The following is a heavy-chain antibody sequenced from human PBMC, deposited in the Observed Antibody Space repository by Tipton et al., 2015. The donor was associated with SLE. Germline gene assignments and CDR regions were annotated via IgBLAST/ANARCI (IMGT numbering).Heavy chain of an antibody. CDR3: ARGACSSTSCHYYYYYMDV. Sequence: TLSLTCAVYGGSFSGYYWSWIRQPPGKGLEWIGEISHSGSTNYNPSLKSRVTISVDTSKNQFSLKLSSVTAADTAVYYCARGACSSTSCHYYYYYMDVWGKGTTVTVSS. D-gene: IGHD2-2*01. V-gene: IGHV4-34*01. J-gene: IGHJ6*03. CDR1: GGSFSGYY. CDR2: ISHSGST.